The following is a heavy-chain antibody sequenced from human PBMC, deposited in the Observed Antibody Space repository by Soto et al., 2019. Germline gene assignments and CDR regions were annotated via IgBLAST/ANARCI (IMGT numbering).Heavy chain of an antibody. Sequence: EVQLLESGGGLVQPGGSLRLSCAASGFTFSSYAMSWVRQAPGKGLEWVSAISGSGGSTYYADSLKGRFTISSDNSKNTLYLQMNSLRAEDTSVYYCAKDYGDYFYAFDIWGQGTMVTVSS. CDR3: AKDYGDYFYAFDI. J-gene: IGHJ3*02. D-gene: IGHD4-17*01. CDR2: ISGSGGST. V-gene: IGHV3-23*01. CDR1: GFTFSSYA.